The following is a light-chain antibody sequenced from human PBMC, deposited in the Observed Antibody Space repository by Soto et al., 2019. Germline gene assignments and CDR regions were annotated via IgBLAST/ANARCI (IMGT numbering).Light chain of an antibody. CDR2: QVS. J-gene: IGKJ2*01. Sequence: DVVMTQSPLSLPVTLGQPASISCRSSQSLVYTNGATYLNWFQQRPGQSPRRLIYQVSYRDSGVPDRFSGSGSGTDFTLKISRVEAEDVATYYCQHSYSSPTFGQGTKVDI. V-gene: IGKV2-30*01. CDR1: QSLVYTNGATY. CDR3: QHSYSSPT.